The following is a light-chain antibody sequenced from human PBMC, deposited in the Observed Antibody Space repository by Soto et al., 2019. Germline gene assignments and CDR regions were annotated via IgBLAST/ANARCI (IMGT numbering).Light chain of an antibody. J-gene: IGLJ1*01. CDR2: DVS. CDR1: SSDIGGYNY. Sequence: QSALTQPASVSGSPRQSITISCTGTSSDIGGYNYVSWYQQHPGKAPKLMIYDVSNRPSGISNRFSGSKFGNTASLTISGLQAEDEADYYCSSYSSGRTPYVFGTGTKVTVL. V-gene: IGLV2-14*03. CDR3: SSYSSGRTPYV.